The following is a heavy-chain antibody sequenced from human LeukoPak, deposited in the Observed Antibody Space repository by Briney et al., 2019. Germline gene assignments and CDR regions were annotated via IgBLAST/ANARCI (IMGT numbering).Heavy chain of an antibody. Sequence: PSGTLSLTCAVSGGSISSSNWWSWVRQPPGKGLEWIGEIYHSGSTNYNPSLKSRVTISVDKSKNQFSLKLSSVTAADTAVYYCARVGNYYDSSGYSYFDYWGQGTLVTVSS. CDR1: GGSISSSNW. CDR3: ARVGNYYDSSGYSYFDY. J-gene: IGHJ4*02. D-gene: IGHD3-22*01. V-gene: IGHV4-4*02. CDR2: IYHSGST.